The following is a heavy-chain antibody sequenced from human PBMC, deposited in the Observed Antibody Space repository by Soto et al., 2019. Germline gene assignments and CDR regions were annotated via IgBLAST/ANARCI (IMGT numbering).Heavy chain of an antibody. J-gene: IGHJ6*02. CDR2: IYYSGST. Sequence: SETLSLTCTVSGGSISSYYWSWIRQPPGKGLEWIGYIYYSGSTNYNPSLKSRVTISVDTSKNQFSLKLSSVTAADTAVYYCARGADYGDYYYGMDVWGQGTTVTVSS. D-gene: IGHD4-17*01. V-gene: IGHV4-59*01. CDR3: ARGADYGDYYYGMDV. CDR1: GGSISSYY.